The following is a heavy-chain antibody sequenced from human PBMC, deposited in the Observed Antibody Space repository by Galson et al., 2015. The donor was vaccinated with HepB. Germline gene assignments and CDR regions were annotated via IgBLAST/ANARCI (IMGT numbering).Heavy chain of an antibody. J-gene: IGHJ4*02. CDR1: GFTFSSYW. Sequence: SLRLSCAASGFTFSSYWMHWVRQAPGKGLVWVSRINSDGSSTSYADSVKGRFTISRDNAKNTLYLQMNSLRAEDTAVYYCARGVAGYSSSWYCDYWGQGTLVTVSS. D-gene: IGHD6-13*01. CDR3: ARGVAGYSSSWYCDY. CDR2: INSDGSST. V-gene: IGHV3-74*01.